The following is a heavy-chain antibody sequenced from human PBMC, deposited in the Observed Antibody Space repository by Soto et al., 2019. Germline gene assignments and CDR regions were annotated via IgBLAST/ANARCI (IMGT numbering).Heavy chain of an antibody. D-gene: IGHD3-22*01. CDR1: GFIFDDYA. V-gene: IGHV3-20*04. CDR2: INWSGADI. CDR3: AGPYDSSGYQN. Sequence: PGGSLRLSCAASGFIFDDYAMSWVRQAPGKGLEWVAGINWSGADIGYADSVRGRFTISRDNAKNSLYLQMNSLRAEDTALYYCAGPYDSSGYQNWGQGTLVTVSS. J-gene: IGHJ4*01.